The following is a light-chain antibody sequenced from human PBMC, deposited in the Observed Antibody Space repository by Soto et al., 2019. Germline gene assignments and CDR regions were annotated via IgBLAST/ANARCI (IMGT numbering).Light chain of an antibody. CDR1: SSDVVGYNY. J-gene: IGLJ1*01. V-gene: IGLV2-14*01. CDR3: RSYTSSITLFYV. CDR2: EVS. Sequence: ALTQPASVSGSPGQAITISCTGTSSDVVGYNYVSWYQQHPGKAPKLIIYEVSNRPSGVSNRFSGSKSGSTASLTISGLQAEDEADYYCRSYTSSITLFYVFGTGTKVTVL.